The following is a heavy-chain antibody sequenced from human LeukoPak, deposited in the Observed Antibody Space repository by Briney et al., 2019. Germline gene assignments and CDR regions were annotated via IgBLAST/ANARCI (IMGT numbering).Heavy chain of an antibody. V-gene: IGHV3-11*06. CDR1: GFTFSDYY. Sequence: GGSLRLSCAASGFTFSDYYMSWIRQAPGKGLEWVSYISSSGGPTNYADSVKGRFAISRDNAKNSLYLQVSSLRAEDTAVYYCARVGFCSGGTCFKYFQLWGQGTLVTVSS. D-gene: IGHD2-15*01. J-gene: IGHJ1*01. CDR3: ARVGFCSGGTCFKYFQL. CDR2: ISSSGGPT.